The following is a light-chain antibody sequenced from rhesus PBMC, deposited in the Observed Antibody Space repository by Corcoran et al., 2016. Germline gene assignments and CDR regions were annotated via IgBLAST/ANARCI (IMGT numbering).Light chain of an antibody. CDR2: KAS. J-gene: IGKJ4*01. Sequence: DIQMTQSPSSLSASIGERVTVTCRASENVNNHVNWYQPKPGKAPKFLIYKASNLQDGVPSRFSGSGAGTDYTLTISSLQAEDVATYYCQQSFGVPPTFGGGTKV. CDR3: QQSFGVPPT. V-gene: IGKV1-74*01. CDR1: ENVNNH.